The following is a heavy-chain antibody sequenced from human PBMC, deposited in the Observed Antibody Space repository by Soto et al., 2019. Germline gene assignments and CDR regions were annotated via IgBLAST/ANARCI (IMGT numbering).Heavy chain of an antibody. CDR1: GFAFSTYA. D-gene: IGHD3-9*01. J-gene: IGHJ4*02. CDR3: VGGTGYWGLIDY. Sequence: QVQLVESGGGVIQPGKSLRLSCSASGFAFSTYAMHWVRQAPGKGLEWVAVIWADGSRQFYGDSVKGRFTISRDNSKNSLYLQMNSMRVDDTAVYYCVGGTGYWGLIDYWGQGTLVTVSS. CDR2: IWADGSRQ. V-gene: IGHV3-33*08.